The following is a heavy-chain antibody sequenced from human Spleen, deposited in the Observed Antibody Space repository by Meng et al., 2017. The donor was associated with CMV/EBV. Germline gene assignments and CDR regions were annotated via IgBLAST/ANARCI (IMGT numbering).Heavy chain of an antibody. CDR2: ISSSSSYI. Sequence: TFSSYSRNWVRQAPGKGLEWVSSISSSSSYIYYADSVKGRFTISRDNAKNSLYLQMNSLRAEDTAVYYCARGTPTIFGVVITPSSWDYWGQGTLVTVSS. D-gene: IGHD3-3*01. CDR1: TFSSYS. V-gene: IGHV3-21*01. CDR3: ARGTPTIFGVVITPSSWDY. J-gene: IGHJ4*02.